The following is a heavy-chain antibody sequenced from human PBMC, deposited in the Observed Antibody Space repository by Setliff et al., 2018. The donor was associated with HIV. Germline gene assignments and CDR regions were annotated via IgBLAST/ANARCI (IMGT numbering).Heavy chain of an antibody. CDR2: ITPNSGDT. CDR3: ARHVRPDIAATWEEEDWFDP. J-gene: IGHJ5*02. CDR1: GYNFTDHY. V-gene: IGHV1-2*02. Sequence: ASVKVSCKSSGYNFTDHYIHWVRQAPGQGLEWMGWITPNSGDTNYAQKFQGRVSMTRDTSKKQFSLKVASVTAADTAVYYCARHVRPDIAATWEEEDWFDPWGQGTLVTVSS. D-gene: IGHD5-12*01.